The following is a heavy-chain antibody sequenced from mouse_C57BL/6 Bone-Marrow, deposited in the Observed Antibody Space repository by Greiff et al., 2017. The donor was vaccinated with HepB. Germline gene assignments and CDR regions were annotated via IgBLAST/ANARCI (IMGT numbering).Heavy chain of an antibody. CDR2: ISDGGSYT. D-gene: IGHD1-1*01. CDR3: ARDRGRACYWYFDV. V-gene: IGHV5-4*01. Sequence: EVQLVESGGGLVKPGGSLKLSCAASGFTFSSYAMSWVRQTPEKRLEWVATISDGGSYTYYPDNVKGRFTLSRDNAKNNLYLQMSHLKSEDTAMYYCARDRGRACYWYFDVWGTGTTVTVSS. J-gene: IGHJ1*03. CDR1: GFTFSSYA.